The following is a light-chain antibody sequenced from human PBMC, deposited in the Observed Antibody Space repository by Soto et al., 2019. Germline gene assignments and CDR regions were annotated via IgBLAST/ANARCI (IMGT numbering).Light chain of an antibody. CDR3: QQFNTYPLT. V-gene: IGKV1-9*01. CDR1: QGINDN. Sequence: DIQLTQSPSFLSASVGDRVTITCRASQGINDNLAWYQQKPGKAPKLLIYAASTLQSEVPSRFSGSASGTEFTLTISSLQPEDFATYYCQQFNTYPLTFGGGTKVEVK. CDR2: AAS. J-gene: IGKJ4*01.